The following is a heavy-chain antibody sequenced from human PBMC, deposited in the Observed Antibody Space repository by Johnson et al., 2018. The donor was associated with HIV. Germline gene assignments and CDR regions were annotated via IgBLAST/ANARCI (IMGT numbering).Heavy chain of an antibody. J-gene: IGHJ3*02. CDR2: IYSGGGT. D-gene: IGHD6-6*01. CDR3: ANFGSSSSRSAFDI. Sequence: VQLVESGGGLVQPGRSLRLSCAASGFTFDDYAMNWVRQAPGKGLEWVSVIYSGGGTYSAASVKGRLIISRDHSKNTLYLQMNSLRAEDTAVYYCANFGSSSSRSAFDIWGQGTMVTVSS. V-gene: IGHV3-66*02. CDR1: GFTFDDYA.